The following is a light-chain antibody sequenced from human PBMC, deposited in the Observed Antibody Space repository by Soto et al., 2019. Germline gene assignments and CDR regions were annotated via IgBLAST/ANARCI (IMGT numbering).Light chain of an antibody. CDR1: QTVRNNY. CDR2: DAP. CDR3: QQFSSYPLT. V-gene: IGKV3-20*01. J-gene: IGKJ4*01. Sequence: EFVFTQSPCTQSLSPGGRATLSCLASQTVRNNYLAWYQQKPGQAHRLLIYDAPSRATGIPDRFSGGGSGTDFTLTISRLEPEDFAVYYCQQFSSYPLTFGGGTKVDIK.